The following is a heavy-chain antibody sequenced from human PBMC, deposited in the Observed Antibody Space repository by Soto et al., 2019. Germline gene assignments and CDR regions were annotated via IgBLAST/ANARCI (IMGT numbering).Heavy chain of an antibody. J-gene: IGHJ6*02. V-gene: IGHV3-74*01. D-gene: IGHD2-15*01. CDR1: GFTFSSYW. CDR3: ARSAHCSGGLCPHYYYRMDV. CDR2: INSDGSST. Sequence: EVQLVESGGGLVQPGGSLRLSCAASGFTFSSYWMHWVRQAPGKGLVWVSRINSDGSSTSYADSVKGRSTISRDNAKNTLYLQMNSLRAEDMAVYYCARSAHCSGGLCPHYYYRMDVWGQGTTVTVSS.